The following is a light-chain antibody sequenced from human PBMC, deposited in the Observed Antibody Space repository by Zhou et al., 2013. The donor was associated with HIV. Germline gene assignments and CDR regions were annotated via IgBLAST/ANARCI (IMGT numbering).Light chain of an antibody. V-gene: IGKV1-39*01. Sequence: DIQMTQSPSSLSASLGDRVTITCRSSESISRYLNWYQQKPGKAPKLLIYTASSLRSGVPSRFSGSGSGTDFTLTISSLQPEDFATYYCQQSYSTPRTFGQGTKVEIK. CDR3: QQSYSTPRT. CDR2: TAS. CDR1: ESISRY. J-gene: IGKJ1*01.